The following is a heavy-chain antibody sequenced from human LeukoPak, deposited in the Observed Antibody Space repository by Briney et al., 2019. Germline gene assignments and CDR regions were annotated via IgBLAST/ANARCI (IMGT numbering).Heavy chain of an antibody. CDR2: IYPGGSII. V-gene: IGHV5-51*01. J-gene: IGHJ5*02. Sequence: GESLQISCQGFGNRFTNYWIGWVRPMPGKGLEWMGIIYPGGSIIHYSPSFQGQVTISADKSISTAYLQWTSLKGSDSAMYYCACRRYSDTWSDHWGQGTLVTVSS. D-gene: IGHD6-13*01. CDR1: GNRFTNYW. CDR3: ACRRYSDTWSDH.